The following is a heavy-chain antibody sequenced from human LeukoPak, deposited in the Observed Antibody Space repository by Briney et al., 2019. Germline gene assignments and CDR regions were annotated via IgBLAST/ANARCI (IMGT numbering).Heavy chain of an antibody. CDR2: ISWNSGSI. Sequence: GGSLRLSCAASGFTFSSYGMPWVRHAPGKGLEWVSGISWNSGSIGYADSVKGRFTISRDNAKNSLYLQMNSLRAEDTALYYCAKALKLGPFDYWGQGTLVTVSS. V-gene: IGHV3-9*01. CDR1: GFTFSSYG. D-gene: IGHD7-27*01. J-gene: IGHJ4*02. CDR3: AKALKLGPFDY.